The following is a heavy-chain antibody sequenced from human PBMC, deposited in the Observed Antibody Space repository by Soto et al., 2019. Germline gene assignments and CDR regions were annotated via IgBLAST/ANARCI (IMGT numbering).Heavy chain of an antibody. CDR3: ARSQDLRY. J-gene: IGHJ4*02. CDR1: GFTFSTYI. Sequence: PGWSLRLSCTASGFTFSTYIMTWVRQAPGKGLEWVSSIGRTSSYMYYADSVKGRFTVSRDNARNSLYLQLSSLRAEDTAVYYCARSQDLRYWGQGTQVPVSS. D-gene: IGHD1-20*01. V-gene: IGHV3-21*01. CDR2: IGRTSSYM.